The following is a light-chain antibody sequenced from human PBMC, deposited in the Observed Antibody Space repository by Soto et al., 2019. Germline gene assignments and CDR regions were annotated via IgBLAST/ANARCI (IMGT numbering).Light chain of an antibody. CDR2: EVS. Sequence: QSALTQPASVSGSPGQSITISCTGTSSDIGAYNSVSWYQQHPGKAPKLMIYEVSNRPSGVSNRFSASKSGNTASLTISGLQAEDEADDYCSSRTNSNPYVFGTGTKLTVL. CDR1: SSDIGAYNS. V-gene: IGLV2-14*01. CDR3: SSRTNSNPYV. J-gene: IGLJ1*01.